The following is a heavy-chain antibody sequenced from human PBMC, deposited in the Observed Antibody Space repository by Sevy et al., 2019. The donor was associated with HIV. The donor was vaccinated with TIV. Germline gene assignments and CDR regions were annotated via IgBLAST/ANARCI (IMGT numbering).Heavy chain of an antibody. CDR3: ANAYSGSYSHSYLYALDV. J-gene: IGHJ6*02. CDR2: ITHDGINE. Sequence: GGSLRLSCIGSGFSFSYYGIHWVRQSPGKGLDWVALITHDGINEYYADSVKGRFTISRDNSKNTVYLEMNSLRNEDTAIYFCANAYSGSYSHSYLYALDVWGQGTTVTVSS. CDR1: GFSFSYYG. D-gene: IGHD1-26*01. V-gene: IGHV3-30*18.